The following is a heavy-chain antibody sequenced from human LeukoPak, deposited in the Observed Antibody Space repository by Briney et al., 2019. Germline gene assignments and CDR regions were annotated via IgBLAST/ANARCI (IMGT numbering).Heavy chain of an antibody. J-gene: IGHJ4*02. CDR2: IYHSGST. V-gene: IGHV4-30-2*01. CDR3: ARGKDCSSTSCYPGYYYFDY. CDR1: GGSISSGTYY. D-gene: IGHD2-2*01. Sequence: SQTLSLTCTVSGGSISSGTYYWSWIRQPPGKGLEWIGYIYHSGSTFYNPSLKSRVTISVDRSKNQFSLKLSSVTAADTAVYYCARGKDCSSTSCYPGYYYFDYWGQGTLVTVSS.